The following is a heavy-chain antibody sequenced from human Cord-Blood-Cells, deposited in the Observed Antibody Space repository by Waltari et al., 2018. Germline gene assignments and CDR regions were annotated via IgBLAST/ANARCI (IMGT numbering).Heavy chain of an antibody. CDR1: GGSFSGYY. V-gene: IGHV4-34*01. Sequence: QVQLQQWGAGPLKPSETLSLTCAVYGGSFSGYYWSWIRQPPGKGLEWIGEINHSGSTNYNPSLKSRVTISVDTSKNQFSLKLSSVTAADTAVYYCATSGYSSSWYFDYWGQGTLVTVSS. CDR2: INHSGST. CDR3: ATSGYSSSWYFDY. J-gene: IGHJ4*02. D-gene: IGHD6-13*01.